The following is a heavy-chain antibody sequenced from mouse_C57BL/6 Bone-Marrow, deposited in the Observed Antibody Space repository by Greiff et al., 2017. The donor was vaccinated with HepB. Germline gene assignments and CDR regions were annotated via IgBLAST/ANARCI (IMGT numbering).Heavy chain of an antibody. Sequence: EVMLVESGGGLVQPGGSLKLSCAASGIDFSRYWMSWVRRAPGKGLEWIGEINPDSSTINYAPSLKDKFIISKDNAKKKLYLQMSKVRSEDTALCYCARRGARYAGYFDVWGTGTTVTVSS. V-gene: IGHV4-1*01. D-gene: IGHD1-1*02. J-gene: IGHJ1*03. CDR1: GIDFSRYW. CDR3: ARRGARYAGYFDV. CDR2: INPDSSTI.